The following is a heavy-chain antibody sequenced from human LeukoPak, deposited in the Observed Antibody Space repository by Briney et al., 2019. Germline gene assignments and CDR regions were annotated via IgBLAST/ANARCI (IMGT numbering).Heavy chain of an antibody. J-gene: IGHJ4*02. CDR2: ISAYNGNT. V-gene: IGHV1-18*01. CDR3: ARATNRDSGSYYFIY. CDR1: GYTFTRSG. Sequence: ASVKVSCKASGYTFTRSGISWVRQNPGQGLEWMGWISAYNGNTNYAQKFQGRVTMTTDTSTSTAYMELRSLRSDDTAVYYCARATNRDSGSYYFIYWGQGTLVTVSS. D-gene: IGHD1-26*01.